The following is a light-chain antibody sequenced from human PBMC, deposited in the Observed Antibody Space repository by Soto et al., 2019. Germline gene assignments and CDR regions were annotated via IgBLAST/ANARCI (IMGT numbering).Light chain of an antibody. CDR1: QSVSSNY. Sequence: EIVLTQSPVTLSLSPGERATLSCRASQSVSSNYLAWYLQTPGQAPRLLIYGASSRATGIPDRFSGSGSGTDFTLTISRLEPEDFAVYYCKQYKEWPPFTFGQGTRLEIK. CDR3: KQYKEWPPFT. CDR2: GAS. V-gene: IGKV3-20*01. J-gene: IGKJ5*01.